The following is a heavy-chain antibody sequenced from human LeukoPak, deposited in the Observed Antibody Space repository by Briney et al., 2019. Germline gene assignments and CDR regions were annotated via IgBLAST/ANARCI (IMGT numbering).Heavy chain of an antibody. V-gene: IGHV4-39*07. CDR2: IYYSGST. CDR1: GGSISSSSYY. D-gene: IGHD4-23*01. Sequence: PSETLSLTCTVSGGSISSSSYYWGWIRQPPGKGLEWIGSIYYSGSTYYNPSLKSRVTISVDTSKNQFSLKLSSVTAADTAVYYCARGTTVVTPNYFDYWGQGTLVTVSS. J-gene: IGHJ4*02. CDR3: ARGTTVVTPNYFDY.